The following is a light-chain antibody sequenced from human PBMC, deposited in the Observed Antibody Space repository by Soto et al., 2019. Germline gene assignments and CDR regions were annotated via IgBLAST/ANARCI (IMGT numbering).Light chain of an antibody. CDR1: SSNIGAGYN. J-gene: IGLJ3*02. Sequence: QSVLTQPPSVSGAPGQRVTISCTGSSSNIGAGYNVHWYQQVPGTAPKHLIYGDSNRPSGVPDRFSGSKSGTSASLAITGVEAEDEADYYCQSYDSGLSGWLFGGGTKLTVL. CDR3: QSYDSGLSGWL. V-gene: IGLV1-40*01. CDR2: GDS.